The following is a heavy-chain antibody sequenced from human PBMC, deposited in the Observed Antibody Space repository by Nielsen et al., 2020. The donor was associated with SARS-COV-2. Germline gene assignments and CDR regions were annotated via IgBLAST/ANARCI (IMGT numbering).Heavy chain of an antibody. V-gene: IGHV3-33*06. CDR3: AKEGGWAISTSWFDP. D-gene: IGHD3-16*01. J-gene: IGHJ5*02. CDR2: IWYDGSNK. CDR1: GFTFSSYG. Sequence: GGSLRLSCAASGFTFSSYGMHWVRQAPGKGLEWVAVIWYDGSNKYYADSVKGRFTISRDNSKNTLYLQMNSLRAEDTAVYYCAKEGGWAISTSWFDPWGQGTLVTVSS.